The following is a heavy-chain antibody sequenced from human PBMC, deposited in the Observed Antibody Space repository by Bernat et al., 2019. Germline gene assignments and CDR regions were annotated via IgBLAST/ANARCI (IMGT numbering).Heavy chain of an antibody. CDR3: ARGGCSAGDCWYYYDS. CDR2: INHGGSF. D-gene: IGHD2-21*02. J-gene: IGHJ4*02. Sequence: QVQLQQWGAGLLKASETLSLTCAVYGGSFSGHYWTWIRQSPGKGLEWIGEINHGGSFAYNPSLSSRVNVSIETSQKQFSLKLISVTAADTAVYYCARGGCSAGDCWYYYDSWGQGIPVTVSS. V-gene: IGHV4-34*02. CDR1: GGSFSGHY.